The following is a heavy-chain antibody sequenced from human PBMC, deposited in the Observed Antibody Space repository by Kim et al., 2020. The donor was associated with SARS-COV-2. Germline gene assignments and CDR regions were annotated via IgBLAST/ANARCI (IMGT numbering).Heavy chain of an antibody. CDR2: IYYSGST. D-gene: IGHD2-15*01. Sequence: SETLSLTCTVSGGSISSSSYYWGWIRQPPGKGREWIGSIYYSGSTYYNPSLKSRVTISVDTSKNQFSLKLSSVTAADTAVEYCARLYSPLYVVGVDWGQG. CDR1: GGSISSSSYY. V-gene: IGHV4-39*01. J-gene: IGHJ1*01. CDR3: ARLYSPLYVVGVD.